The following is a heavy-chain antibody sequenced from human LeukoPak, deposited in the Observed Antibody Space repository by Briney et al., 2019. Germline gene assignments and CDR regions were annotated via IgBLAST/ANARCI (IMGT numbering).Heavy chain of an antibody. CDR2: IHTSGST. Sequence: RSETLSLTCTVSGGSVSSGNYFWSWIRPPAGKGLGCIGRIHTSGSTNYDPSLKSRVTISVDTSNNQFSLKLSSVTAADTAVYYCATQDSSSWYFDSWGQGTLVTVSS. V-gene: IGHV4-61*02. D-gene: IGHD6-13*01. CDR3: ATQDSSSWYFDS. J-gene: IGHJ4*02. CDR1: GGSVSSGNYF.